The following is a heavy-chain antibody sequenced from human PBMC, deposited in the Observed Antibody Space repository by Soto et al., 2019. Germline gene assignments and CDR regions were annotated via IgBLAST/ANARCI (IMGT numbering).Heavy chain of an antibody. CDR2: IWYDGSNK. J-gene: IGHJ6*03. CDR3: ARDLHPLDYGDNYMDV. Sequence: QVQLVESGGGVVQPGRSLRLCCAASGFTFSSYGMHWVRQAPGKGLEWVAVIWYDGSNKYYADSVKGRFTISRDNSKNTLYLQMNSLRAEDTAVYYCARDLHPLDYGDNYMDVWGKGTTVTVSS. CDR1: GFTFSSYG. D-gene: IGHD4-17*01. V-gene: IGHV3-33*01.